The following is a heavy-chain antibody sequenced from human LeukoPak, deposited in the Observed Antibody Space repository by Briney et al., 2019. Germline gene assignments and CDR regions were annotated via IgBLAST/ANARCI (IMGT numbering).Heavy chain of an antibody. Sequence: ASVKVSCKASGGTFSSYAISWVRQASGQGLEWMGGIIPIFGTANYAQKFQGRVTITTDESTSTAYMELSSLRSEDTAVYYCARGLLDYYYYMDVWGKGTTVTVSS. D-gene: IGHD2-8*02. J-gene: IGHJ6*03. CDR3: ARGLLDYYYYMDV. CDR1: GGTFSSYA. CDR2: IIPIFGTA. V-gene: IGHV1-69*05.